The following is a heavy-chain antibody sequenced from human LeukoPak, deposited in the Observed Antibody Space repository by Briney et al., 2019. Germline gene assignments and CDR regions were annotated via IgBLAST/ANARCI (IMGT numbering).Heavy chain of an antibody. CDR2: IKEDGSEK. CDR1: GFTFSDYY. Sequence: GGSLRLSCAASGFTFSDYYMSWVRQPPGKGLEWVANIKEDGSEKYYVDSVKGRFTISRDNAKNSLYLQMNSLRAEDTAVYYCARAPRTEDVWGQGTTVTVSS. V-gene: IGHV3-7*03. J-gene: IGHJ6*02. CDR3: ARAPRTEDV.